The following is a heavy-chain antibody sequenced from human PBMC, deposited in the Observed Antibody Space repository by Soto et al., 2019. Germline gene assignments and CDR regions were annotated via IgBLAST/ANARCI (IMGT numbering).Heavy chain of an antibody. Sequence: ASLKASSKAPGYTITSNAMHWVRQAPGQRREWVGWINAGNGNTKYSQKFQGRVTITRDTSASTAYMELSSLRPEDTAVYYCARQGSGYDYGSDYWGQGTLGTGSS. D-gene: IGHD5-12*01. V-gene: IGHV1-3*01. CDR3: ARQGSGYDYGSDY. CDR2: INAGNGNT. J-gene: IGHJ4*02. CDR1: GYTITSNA.